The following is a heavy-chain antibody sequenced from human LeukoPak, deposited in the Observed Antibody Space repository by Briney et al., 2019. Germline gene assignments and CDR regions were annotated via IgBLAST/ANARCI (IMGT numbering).Heavy chain of an antibody. V-gene: IGHV1-18*01. D-gene: IGHD6-19*01. Sequence: ASVKVSCKASGYTFTSYGISWVRQAPGQGLEWMGWISAYNGNTNYAQKLQGRVTMTTDTSTSTAYMELRSLRSEDTAVYYCARDDKFGIAVAGLDYWGQGTLVTVSS. CDR3: ARDDKFGIAVAGLDY. J-gene: IGHJ4*02. CDR1: GYTFTSYG. CDR2: ISAYNGNT.